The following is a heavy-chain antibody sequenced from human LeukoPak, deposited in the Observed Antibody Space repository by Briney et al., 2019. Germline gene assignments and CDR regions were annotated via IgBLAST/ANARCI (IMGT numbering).Heavy chain of an antibody. CDR1: GFTFSSYG. J-gene: IGHJ4*02. Sequence: PGGSLRLSCAASGFTFSSYGIHWVRQAPGKGLEWVAVIWYDGSNKNYADSVKGRFTISRDNSKNMLYLKMNSLRAEDTAVYYCARAFDRGNFDYWGQGTLVTVSS. D-gene: IGHD3-10*01. CDR3: ARAFDRGNFDY. CDR2: IWYDGSNK. V-gene: IGHV3-33*01.